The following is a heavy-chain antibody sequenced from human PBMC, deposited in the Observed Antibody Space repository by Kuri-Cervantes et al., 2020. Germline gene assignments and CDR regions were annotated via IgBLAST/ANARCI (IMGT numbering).Heavy chain of an antibody. V-gene: IGHV3-9*01. D-gene: IGHD6-13*01. CDR1: GFTFDDYA. CDR3: AKDPLSAAAGY. Sequence: SLKISCAASGFTFDDYAMHWVRQAPGKGLEWVSGISRNSGSIGYADSVKGRFTISRDNAKNSLYLQMNSLRADDTALYYCAKDPLSAAAGYWGQGTLVTVSS. CDR2: ISRNSGSI. J-gene: IGHJ4*02.